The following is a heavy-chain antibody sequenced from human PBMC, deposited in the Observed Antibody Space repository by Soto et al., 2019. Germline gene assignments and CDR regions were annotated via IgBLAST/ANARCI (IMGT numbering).Heavy chain of an antibody. CDR3: KRELSNSPDYFDY. CDR1: VVSISSDDYY. CDR2: IYYTGRT. V-gene: IGHV4-30-4*01. D-gene: IGHD6-6*01. Sequence: SETLSLTCTFSVVSISSDDYYWSWIRQPPGKGLEWIGYIYYTGRTSYNPSLKSRISISVDTSKNHFSLKLSSVSAADTAVYYCKRELSNSPDYFDYKGQGTLXT. J-gene: IGHJ4*02.